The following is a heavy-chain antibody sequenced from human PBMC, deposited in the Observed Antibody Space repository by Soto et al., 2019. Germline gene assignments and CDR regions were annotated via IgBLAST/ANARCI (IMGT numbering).Heavy chain of an antibody. CDR1: GFSLSTSGVG. V-gene: IGHV2-5*02. CDR2: IYWDDDH. CDR3: AREVYSSTYFDS. D-gene: IGHD6-13*01. Sequence: QITLKESGPTLVRPTQTLTLTCTFSGFSLSTSGVGVGWIRQPPGKALEWLALIYWDDDHRYSPSLKTRLTIXKXTSKNQVVLTMTKLDPADTATYYCAREVYSSTYFDSWGQGTLVTVSS. J-gene: IGHJ4*02.